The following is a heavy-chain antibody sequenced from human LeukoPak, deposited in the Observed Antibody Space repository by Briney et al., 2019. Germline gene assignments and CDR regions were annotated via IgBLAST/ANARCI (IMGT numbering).Heavy chain of an antibody. D-gene: IGHD3-9*01. CDR2: ISASGGTT. V-gene: IGHV3-23*01. Sequence: GGSLRLSCAASGFTFSSYALSWVRQAPGKGLEWVSVISASGGTTYYADSVKGRFTISRDTSKDTVYLQMHSLRAEDTAVYYCAKGDVLPSYPTFDYWGQGTQVTVSS. CDR3: AKGDVLPSYPTFDY. CDR1: GFTFSSYA. J-gene: IGHJ4*02.